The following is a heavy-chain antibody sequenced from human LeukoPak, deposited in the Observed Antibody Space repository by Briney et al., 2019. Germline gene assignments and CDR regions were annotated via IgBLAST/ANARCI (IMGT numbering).Heavy chain of an antibody. V-gene: IGHV3-21*01. Sequence: GGSLRLSCAASGFTFSSYNMNWVRQAPGKGLEWVSSINSSRSYIYYADSGKGRFTMSRDNAKNSLYLQMNSLRAEDTAVYYCARGRFSSGSPPHGAFDIWGQGTMVPVSS. CDR1: GFTFSSYN. CDR2: INSSRSYI. CDR3: ARGRFSSGSPPHGAFDI. D-gene: IGHD1-26*01. J-gene: IGHJ3*02.